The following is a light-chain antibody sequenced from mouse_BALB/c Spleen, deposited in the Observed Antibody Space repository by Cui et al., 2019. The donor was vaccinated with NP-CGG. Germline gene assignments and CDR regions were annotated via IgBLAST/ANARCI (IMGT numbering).Light chain of an antibody. V-gene: IGLV1*01. CDR3: ALWYSNHWV. CDR1: TGAVTTSNY. Sequence: QAVVTQESALTTSPGETVTLTCRSSTGAVTTSNYANWVQEKPDYLFTGLIGGTNNRAPGVPARFSGSLIGDNAALTITGAQTEDEAIYFCALWYSNHWVFGGGTKLTVL. CDR2: GTN. J-gene: IGLJ1*01.